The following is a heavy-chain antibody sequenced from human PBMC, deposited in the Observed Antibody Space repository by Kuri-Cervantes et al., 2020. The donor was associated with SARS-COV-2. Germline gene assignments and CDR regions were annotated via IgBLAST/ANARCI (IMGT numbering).Heavy chain of an antibody. D-gene: IGHD2-21*01. CDR1: GYTFTSYY. V-gene: IGHV1-46*01. CDR3: YCAPKEGFDS. J-gene: IGHJ4*02. CDR2: INPSGGST. Sequence: ASVKVSCKASGYTFTSYYMHWVRQAPGQGLEWMGIINPSGGSTSYAQKFQGSVTMTRDTSTSTVYMELSSLTSEDTAIYYCYCAPKEGFDSWGQGTLVTVSS.